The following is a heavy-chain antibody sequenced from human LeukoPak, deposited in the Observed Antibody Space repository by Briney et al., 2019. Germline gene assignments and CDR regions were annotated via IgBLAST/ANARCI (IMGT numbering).Heavy chain of an antibody. D-gene: IGHD6-13*01. Sequence: ASVKVSCKASGYTFTGYYMHWVRQAPGQGLEWMGWINPNSGGTNYAQKFQGRVTMTRDTSISTAYMELSRLRSDDTAVYYCARDYGRYLQQLVVAFDIWGQGTMVTVSS. CDR2: INPNSGGT. CDR3: ARDYGRYLQQLVVAFDI. V-gene: IGHV1-2*02. J-gene: IGHJ3*02. CDR1: GYTFTGYY.